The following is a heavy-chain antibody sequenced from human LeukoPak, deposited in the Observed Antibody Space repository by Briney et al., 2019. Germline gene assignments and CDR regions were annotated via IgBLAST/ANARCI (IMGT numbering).Heavy chain of an antibody. D-gene: IGHD6-13*01. Sequence: SETLSLTCTVSGVSIGSYYWNWIRQPPGKGLEWIGYLYYSGSSNYNPSLKSRVTISVDTSKNQFSLKLSSVTAADTAMYYCARDIAAASDSWGQGTLVTVSS. V-gene: IGHV4-59*01. CDR3: ARDIAAASDS. CDR1: GVSIGSYY. J-gene: IGHJ4*02. CDR2: LYYSGSS.